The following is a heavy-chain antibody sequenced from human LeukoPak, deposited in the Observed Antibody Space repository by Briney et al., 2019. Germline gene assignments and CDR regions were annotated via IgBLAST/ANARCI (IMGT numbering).Heavy chain of an antibody. Sequence: PGGPLRLSCAASGFSFSTNPMGWVRQAPGKGLEWVSAISPDRTYYADSVKGRLTISRDNCKNTVDLHINSPRAEDTAIYYCVKEHVDRAFTRSFGIWGQGTVVTVSS. CDR1: GFSFSTNP. J-gene: IGHJ3*01. D-gene: IGHD3-10*01. CDR3: VKEHVDRAFTRSFGI. CDR2: ISPDRT. V-gene: IGHV3-23*01.